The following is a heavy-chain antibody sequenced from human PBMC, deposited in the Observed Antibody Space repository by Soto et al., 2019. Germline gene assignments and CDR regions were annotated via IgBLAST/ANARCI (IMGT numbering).Heavy chain of an antibody. J-gene: IGHJ4*02. CDR3: ARSGTAMVTNFDY. CDR1: RGSVSNDNYY. D-gene: IGHD5-18*01. CDR2: IYYSGSA. V-gene: IGHV4-61*01. Sequence: QLQLLESGPGLVKPSETLSLTCSVSRGSVSNDNYYWNWIRQPPGKGLEWLGFIYYSGSANHKHSLISRVTMSVDTSKNQFSLKLSSVTAADTAVYYCARSGTAMVTNFDYWGQGILVTVSS.